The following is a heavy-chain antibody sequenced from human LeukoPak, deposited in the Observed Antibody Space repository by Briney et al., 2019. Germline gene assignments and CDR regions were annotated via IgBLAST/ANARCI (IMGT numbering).Heavy chain of an antibody. J-gene: IGHJ5*02. V-gene: IGHV1-8*01. Sequence: ASVKVSCKASGYTFTSYDINWVRQATGQGLEWMGWMNPNSGNTGYAQKFQGRVTMTRNTSISTAYMELSSLRSEDTAVYYCARDTEDTAMVPDPWGQGTLVTVSS. CDR2: MNPNSGNT. CDR1: GYTFTSYD. CDR3: ARDTEDTAMVPDP. D-gene: IGHD5-18*01.